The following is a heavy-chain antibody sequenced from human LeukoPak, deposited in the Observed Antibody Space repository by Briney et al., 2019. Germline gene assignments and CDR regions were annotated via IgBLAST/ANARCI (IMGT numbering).Heavy chain of an antibody. CDR2: IRYDGSNK. CDR1: GFTFSSYG. D-gene: IGHD7-27*01. CDR3: ARLGIKDY. Sequence: GGSLRLSCAASGFTFSSYGIHWVRQAPGKGLEWVAFIRYDGSNKYYADSVKGRFTISRDNAKNSLFLQMNSLRAEDTAVYYCARLGIKDYWGQGTLVTVSS. V-gene: IGHV3-30*02. J-gene: IGHJ4*02.